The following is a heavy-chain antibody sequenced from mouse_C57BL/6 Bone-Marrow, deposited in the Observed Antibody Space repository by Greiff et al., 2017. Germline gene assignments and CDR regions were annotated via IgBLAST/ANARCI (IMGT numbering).Heavy chain of an antibody. CDR1: GYTFPSYW. D-gene: IGHD2-1*01. J-gene: IGHJ4*01. V-gene: IGHV1-52*01. Sequence: VQLQQPGAELVRPGSSVKLSCKASGYTFPSYWLHWVKQRPIPGLEWIGNIDPSDSETHYNQKFKDKATLTVDKSSSTAYMQLSSLTSEDSAVYYCAREKIYYYYAMDYWGQGTSVTVSS. CDR3: AREKIYYYYAMDY. CDR2: IDPSDSET.